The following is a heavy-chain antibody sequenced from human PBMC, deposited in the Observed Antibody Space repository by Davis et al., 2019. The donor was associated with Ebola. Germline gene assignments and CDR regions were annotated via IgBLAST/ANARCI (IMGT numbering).Heavy chain of an antibody. CDR1: GFTFSRYW. CDR3: ARGDFYYGVDV. Sequence: GGSLRLSCAASGFTFSRYWMSWVRQVPGKGLEWVANINEDGTEKNYVDSVKGRFTISRDNSRNTLFLQMNNLRADDTAVYYCARGDFYYGVDVWGQGTTVTVSS. CDR2: INEDGTEK. V-gene: IGHV3-7*03. J-gene: IGHJ6*02.